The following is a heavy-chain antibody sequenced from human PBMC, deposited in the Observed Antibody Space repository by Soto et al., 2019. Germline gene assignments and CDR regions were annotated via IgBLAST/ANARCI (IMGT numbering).Heavy chain of an antibody. CDR3: ARGVTTVTTDWFDP. J-gene: IGHJ5*02. CDR2: MNPNSGNT. D-gene: IGHD4-17*01. V-gene: IGHV1-8*01. CDR1: GYTFTSYD. Sequence: QVQLVLSGAEVKKPGASVKVSCKASGYTFTSYDINWVRPATGQGLEWMGWMNPNSGNTGYAQKFQGRVTMTRNTSISTAYMELSSLRSEDTAVYYCARGVTTVTTDWFDPWGQGPLVTVSS.